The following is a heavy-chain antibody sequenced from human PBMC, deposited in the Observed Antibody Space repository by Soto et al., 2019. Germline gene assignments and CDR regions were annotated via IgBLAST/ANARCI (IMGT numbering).Heavy chain of an antibody. V-gene: IGHV3-23*01. CDR1: GFTFSSYG. J-gene: IGHJ6*03. D-gene: IGHD1-26*01. Sequence: GGSLRLSCAASGFTFSSYGMTWVRQAPGKGLEWVSTIGGSGSSKHYTDSVKGRFTISRDNSKNTLYLQMNSLRAEDTAVYYCAKKSGPITTTPFYYYYYMDVWGKGTTVTVSS. CDR2: IGGSGSSK. CDR3: AKKSGPITTTPFYYYYYMDV.